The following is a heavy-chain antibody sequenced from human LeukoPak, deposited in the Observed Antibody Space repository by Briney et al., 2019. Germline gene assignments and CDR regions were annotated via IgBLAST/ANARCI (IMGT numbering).Heavy chain of an antibody. J-gene: IGHJ4*02. Sequence: SETLSLTCTVSGGSISSSSYYWSWIRQPPGKGLEWIGYIYYSGSTNYNPSPKSRVTISVDTSKNQFSLKLSSVTAADTAVYYCARGLRNYGVFDYWGQGTLVTVSS. CDR3: ARGLRNYGVFDY. V-gene: IGHV4-61*01. CDR2: IYYSGST. D-gene: IGHD4-17*01. CDR1: GGSISSSSYY.